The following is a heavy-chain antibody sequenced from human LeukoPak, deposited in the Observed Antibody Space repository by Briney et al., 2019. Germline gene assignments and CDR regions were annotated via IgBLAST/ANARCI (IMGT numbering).Heavy chain of an antibody. CDR3: ARRNRNYYYMDV. D-gene: IGHD1-14*01. CDR2: ISSSGGSI. V-gene: IGHV3-48*03. J-gene: IGHJ6*03. Sequence: QPGGSLRLSCAASGFTFSSYEMNWVRQAPGKGLEWVSYISSSGGSIYYADSVKGRFTISRDNAKNSLYLQMNSLRAEDTAVYYCARRNRNYYYMDVWGKGTTVTVSS. CDR1: GFTFSSYE.